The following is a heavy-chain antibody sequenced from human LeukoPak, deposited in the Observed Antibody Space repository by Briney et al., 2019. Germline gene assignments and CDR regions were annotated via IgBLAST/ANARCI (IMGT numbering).Heavy chain of an antibody. V-gene: IGHV1-18*01. D-gene: IGHD6-19*01. CDR3: ARDPTNTSGRYAHFDY. CDR2: ISAYNGDT. CDR1: GFTFTRYG. J-gene: IGHJ4*02. Sequence: ASVKVSRKASGFTFTRYGITWVRQAPGQGLEWMGWISAYNGDTNYAQKLQGRVTMTRDTSTSTVYMELRSLSSDDTAVYYCARDPTNTSGRYAHFDYWGQGTLVTVSS.